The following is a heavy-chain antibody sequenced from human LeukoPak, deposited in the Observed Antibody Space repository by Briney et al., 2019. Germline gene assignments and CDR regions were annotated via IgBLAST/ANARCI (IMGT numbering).Heavy chain of an antibody. D-gene: IGHD3-22*01. CDR2: INQDGSEM. V-gene: IGHV3-7*01. Sequence: GGFLRLSCAASGFTFSNYWMSCVRQAPGKGLEWLANINQDGSEMYYVDSVKGRFTISRDNGKNSLYLQINSLRADDTAVYYCARHQGSMIVVRTTNCYFDLWGRGTLVTVSS. CDR3: ARHQGSMIVVRTTNCYFDL. J-gene: IGHJ2*01. CDR1: GFTFSNYW.